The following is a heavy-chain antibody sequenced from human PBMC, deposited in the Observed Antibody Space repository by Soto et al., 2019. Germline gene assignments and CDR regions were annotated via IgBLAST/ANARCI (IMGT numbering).Heavy chain of an antibody. J-gene: IGHJ4*02. CDR3: ASYGIAAAGTADRYFDC. V-gene: IGHV3-53*02. Sequence: EVQLVETGGGLIQPGGSLRLSCAASGFTVSSNYMSWVRQAPGKGLEWVSVIYSGGSTYYADSVKGRFTISRDNSKNTLYLQMNSLRAEDTAVYYCASYGIAAAGTADRYFDCWGQGTLVTVSS. CDR1: GFTVSSNY. CDR2: IYSGGST. D-gene: IGHD6-13*01.